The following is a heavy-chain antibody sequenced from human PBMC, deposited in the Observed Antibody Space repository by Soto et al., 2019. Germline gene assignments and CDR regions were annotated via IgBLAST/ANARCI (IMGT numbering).Heavy chain of an antibody. V-gene: IGHV4-34*01. CDR3: ARPHYYGSGSYYRHAFDI. J-gene: IGHJ3*02. Sequence: QVQLQQWGAGLLKPSETLSLTCAVYGGSFSGYYWSWIRQPPGKGLEWIGEINHSGSTNYNPSLKSRVTMSVDTSKHQFSLKLSSVTAADTAVYYCARPHYYGSGSYYRHAFDIWGQGTMVTVSS. CDR2: INHSGST. D-gene: IGHD3-10*01. CDR1: GGSFSGYY.